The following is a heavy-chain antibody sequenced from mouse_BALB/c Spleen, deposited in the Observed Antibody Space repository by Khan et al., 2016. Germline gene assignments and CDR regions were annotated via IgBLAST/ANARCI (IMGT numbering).Heavy chain of an antibody. CDR1: GYTFSSYW. V-gene: IGHV1-9*01. CDR2: ILPGNDNT. J-gene: IGHJ2*01. Sequence: QVQLKQSGAELMKPGASVKISCKATGYTFSSYWIEWVKQRPGHGLEWIGEILPGNDNTKYNEKFKGKATITADTSSNTAYMQLSSLTCEDSAVXYCARSSPYFDYWGQGTTLTVSS. CDR3: ARSSPYFDY.